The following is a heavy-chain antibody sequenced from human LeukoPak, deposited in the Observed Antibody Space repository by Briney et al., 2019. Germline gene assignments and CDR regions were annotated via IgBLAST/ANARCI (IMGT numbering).Heavy chain of an antibody. V-gene: IGHV4-30-4*08. J-gene: IGHJ4*02. CDR2: IYYSGST. D-gene: IGHD1-26*01. CDR3: ARQDRSVGAATKDF. Sequence: SETLSLTCTVSGGSISSGDYYWSWIRQHPGRGLELIGYIYYSGSTSYNPSLRSRITISVDTSKNQFSLKLTSVTAADTAIYYCARQDRSVGAATKDFWGQGILVTVSS. CDR1: GGSISSGDYY.